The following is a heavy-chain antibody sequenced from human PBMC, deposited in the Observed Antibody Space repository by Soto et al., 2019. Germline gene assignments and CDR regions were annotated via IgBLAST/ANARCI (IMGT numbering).Heavy chain of an antibody. CDR3: ARDSRWLQPVYFDY. D-gene: IGHD5-12*01. Sequence: SETLSLTSTVSGFNIINHYWSWIRQPPGKGLEWIGYVDVRGSTNYSPSLKSRVTMSVATSGNRFSLSLNSVTAADTAVYYCARDSRWLQPVYFDYWGQGTLVTVSS. J-gene: IGHJ4*02. V-gene: IGHV4-59*11. CDR1: GFNIINHY. CDR2: VDVRGST.